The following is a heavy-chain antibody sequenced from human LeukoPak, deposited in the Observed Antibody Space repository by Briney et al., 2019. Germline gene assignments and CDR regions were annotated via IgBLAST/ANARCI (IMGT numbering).Heavy chain of an antibody. D-gene: IGHD3-10*02. Sequence: SETLSLTCTVSGGSISSSSYYWGWIRQPPGKGLEWIGSIYYSGSTYYNPSLKSRVTISVDTSKNQFSLKLSSVTAADTAVYYCARCLFGELLGLWYFDLWGRGTLVTVSS. J-gene: IGHJ2*01. CDR1: GGSISSSSYY. CDR3: ARCLFGELLGLWYFDL. CDR2: IYYSGST. V-gene: IGHV4-39*07.